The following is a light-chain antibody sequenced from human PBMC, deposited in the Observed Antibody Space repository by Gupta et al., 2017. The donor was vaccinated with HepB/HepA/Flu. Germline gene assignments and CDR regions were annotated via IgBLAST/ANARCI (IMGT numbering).Light chain of an antibody. CDR2: QNN. J-gene: IGLJ2*01. Sequence: SYQLTPPPSVSVSPGQQASITCSGDKLGDEYACWYQQKPGQSPVLVIYQNNKRPSGIPERFSGSNSGNTATLTISGTQALDEADYYCQSWDSSTAVFGGGTKLTVL. V-gene: IGLV3-1*01. CDR1: KLGDEY. CDR3: QSWDSSTAV.